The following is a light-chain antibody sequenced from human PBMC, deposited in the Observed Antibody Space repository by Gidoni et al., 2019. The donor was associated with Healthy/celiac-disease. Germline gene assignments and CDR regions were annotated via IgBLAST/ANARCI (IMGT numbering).Light chain of an antibody. CDR3: QQSYSTPRT. V-gene: IGKV1-39*01. J-gene: IGKJ1*01. CDR2: AAS. Sequence: DIQMTQSPSSRSASVGDRVTITCRASQSISSYLNWYQQKPGKAPKLLIYAASSLQSGVPSRFSGSGSGTDFTLTISSLQPEDFATYYCQQSYSTPRTFGHGTKVEIK. CDR1: QSISSY.